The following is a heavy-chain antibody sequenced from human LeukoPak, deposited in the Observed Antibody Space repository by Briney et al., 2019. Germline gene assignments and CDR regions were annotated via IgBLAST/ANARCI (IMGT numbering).Heavy chain of an antibody. Sequence: GGSLRLSCAASGFTFSSYGMHWVRQAPGKGLEWVAVISYDGPNKYYADSVKGRFTISRDNSKSTLYLQMNSLRAEDTAVYYCAKEKLPSGYSFLTDYWGQGTLVTVSS. CDR1: GFTFSSYG. V-gene: IGHV3-30*18. D-gene: IGHD5-18*01. CDR2: ISYDGPNK. J-gene: IGHJ4*02. CDR3: AKEKLPSGYSFLTDY.